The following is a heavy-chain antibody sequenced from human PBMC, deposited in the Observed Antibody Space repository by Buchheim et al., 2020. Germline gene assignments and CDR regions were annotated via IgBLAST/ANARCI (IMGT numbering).Heavy chain of an antibody. J-gene: IGHJ4*02. Sequence: QVPLQESGPALVKPTQTLTLTCTFSGFSLSTSGMRVTWIRQPPGKALEWLARIAWDGDKFYNTSLKTRLAISKVTSNNQVVLTMTNMDPVDTATYYCARSITECSGGTCYPYFDYWGQGTL. CDR3: ARSITECSGGTCYPYFDY. CDR2: IAWDGDK. V-gene: IGHV2-70*04. D-gene: IGHD2-15*01. CDR1: GFSLSTSGMR.